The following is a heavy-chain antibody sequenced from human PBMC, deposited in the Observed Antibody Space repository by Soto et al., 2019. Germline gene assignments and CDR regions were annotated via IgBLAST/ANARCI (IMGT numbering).Heavy chain of an antibody. V-gene: IGHV1-69*12. CDR3: ARGRNRRDGYNLCDY. Sequence: QVQLVQSGAEVKKPGSSVKVSCKASGGTFSSYAISWVRQAPGQGLEWMGGIIPIFGTANYAQKFQGRVTITADEATSTAYMEPSRLRSDDTAVYYCARGRNRRDGYNLCDYWGQGTLVTVSS. CDR2: IIPIFGTA. J-gene: IGHJ4*02. D-gene: IGHD1-1*01. CDR1: GGTFSSYA.